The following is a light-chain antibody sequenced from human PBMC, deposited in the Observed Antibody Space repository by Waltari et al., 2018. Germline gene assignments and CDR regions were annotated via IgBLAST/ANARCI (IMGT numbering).Light chain of an antibody. CDR2: DCI. J-gene: IGLJ2*01. CDR1: TDDVGGFDA. V-gene: IGLV2-23*01. Sequence: QSALTQPASVSGSPGQSITISCTGTTDDVGGFDAVSWYQQYPGEHPTLIIVDCIWRPSGVSERVSGAKSGNTATLTISVLRPEDEAIYHCCSYVRGNGITFGGGTKLTVL. CDR3: CSYVRGNGIT.